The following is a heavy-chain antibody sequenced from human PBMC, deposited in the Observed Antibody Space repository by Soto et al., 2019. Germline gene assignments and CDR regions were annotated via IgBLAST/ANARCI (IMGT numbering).Heavy chain of an antibody. V-gene: IGHV4-39*01. CDR1: GGSISSSSYY. CDR3: ARHSAVGIVVVVPNDAFDI. D-gene: IGHD2-15*01. Sequence: QLQLQESGPGLVKPSETLSLTCTVSGGSISSSSYYWGWIRQPPGKGLEWIGSIYYSGSTYYNPSLKGRVTISVDTSKNQFSLKLSSVTAADTAVYYCARHSAVGIVVVVPNDAFDIWGQGTMVTVSS. CDR2: IYYSGST. J-gene: IGHJ3*02.